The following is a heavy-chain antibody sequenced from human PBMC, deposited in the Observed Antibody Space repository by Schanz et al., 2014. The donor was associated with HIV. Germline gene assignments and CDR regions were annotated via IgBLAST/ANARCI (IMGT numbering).Heavy chain of an antibody. Sequence: EVQLVESGGGLVKPGGSLRLSCAASGFTFSSYSMNWVRQAPGKGLEWVSTVSGSGGHTYYADSVKGRFTISRDNSKNTLYLQMNSLRAEDTAVYYCAKDRITGTTGVPYYYYGMDVWGQGTTVTVSS. CDR3: AKDRITGTTGVPYYYYGMDV. CDR2: VSGSGGHT. V-gene: IGHV3-21*01. D-gene: IGHD1-7*01. CDR1: GFTFSSYS. J-gene: IGHJ6*02.